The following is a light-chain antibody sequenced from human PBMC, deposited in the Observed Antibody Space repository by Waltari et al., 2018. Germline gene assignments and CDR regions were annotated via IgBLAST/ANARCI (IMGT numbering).Light chain of an antibody. J-gene: IGLJ7*01. CDR2: ENS. Sequence: QSVLTQPPSVSAAPGQRVTLPCSGGSSNIGYTYVSWYRQFPGTAPKLLIDENSERPSGIPGRFSGSKSGTSATLDITGLQAGDEADYYCGTWDSSLSGAVFGGGTHLTVL. CDR3: GTWDSSLSGAV. CDR1: SSNIGYTY. V-gene: IGLV1-51*02.